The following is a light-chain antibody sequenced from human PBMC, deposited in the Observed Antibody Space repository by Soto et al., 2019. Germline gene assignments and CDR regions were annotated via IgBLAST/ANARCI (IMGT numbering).Light chain of an antibody. CDR1: SSDIGAGYD. CDR2: SNI. CDR3: QAWDGGTVV. Sequence: QSVLTQPPSMSGAPGQRVTISCTGSSSDIGAGYDVHWYQQFPGTAPKLLIYSNINRPSGVPDRFSGSKSGTSASLAISGTQSIDEADYYCQAWDGGTVVFGGGTKVTVL. V-gene: IGLV1-40*01. J-gene: IGLJ2*01.